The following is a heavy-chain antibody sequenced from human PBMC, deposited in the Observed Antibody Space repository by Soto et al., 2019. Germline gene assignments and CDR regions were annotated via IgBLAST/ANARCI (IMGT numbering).Heavy chain of an antibody. Sequence: GGSLRLSCAASGFTFSSYAMSWVRQAPGKGLEWVSAISGSGGSTYYADSVKGRFTISRDDSKNTAYLQMNSLKTEDTAVYYCTQANYDILTGYRLGMDVWGQGTTVTVSS. J-gene: IGHJ6*02. CDR1: GFTFSSYA. V-gene: IGHV3-23*01. CDR3: TQANYDILTGYRLGMDV. D-gene: IGHD3-9*01. CDR2: ISGSGGST.